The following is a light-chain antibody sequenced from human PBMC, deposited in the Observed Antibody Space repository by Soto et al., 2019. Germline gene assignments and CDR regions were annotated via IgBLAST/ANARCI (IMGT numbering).Light chain of an antibody. CDR3: QHYNSYSEA. J-gene: IGKJ1*01. CDR2: HAS. Sequence: DIQVSQSPSTLSASVGDRVTITCRASQSSSSWLAWYQQKPGKAPKLLIYHASTLGSGVPSRFSGSGSGTEFTLTISSLQPDDFATYYCQHYNSYSEAFGQGTKVDIK. V-gene: IGKV1-5*01. CDR1: QSSSSW.